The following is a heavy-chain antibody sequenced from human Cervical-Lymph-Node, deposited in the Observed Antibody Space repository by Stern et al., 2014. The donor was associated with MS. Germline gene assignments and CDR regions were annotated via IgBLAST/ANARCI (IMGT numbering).Heavy chain of an antibody. V-gene: IGHV5-51*01. CDR2: IYPGDSDT. J-gene: IGHJ1*01. Sequence: EVQLVQSGAEVKKPGESLRISCKGSGYIFSTYWIGWVRQMPGKGLELMGIIYPGDSDTRYSPSFQGQVTFSADKSISTAYLQWSSLKASDTAMYYCARPSNSGLFFQHWGQGTLVTVSS. D-gene: IGHD6-19*01. CDR1: GYIFSTYW. CDR3: ARPSNSGLFFQH.